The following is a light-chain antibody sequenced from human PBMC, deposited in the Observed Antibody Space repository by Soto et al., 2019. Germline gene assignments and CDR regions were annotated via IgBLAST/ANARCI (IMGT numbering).Light chain of an antibody. CDR2: DVS. CDR3: SSYTSSSTSYV. V-gene: IGLV2-14*01. CDR1: SSDVCGYNY. Sequence: QSALTQPASVSGSPGQSITISCTGTSSDVCGYNYVSWYQQHPGKAPKLIIYDVSNRPSGVSNRFSGSKSGNTASLTISGLQAEDEADYYCSSYTSSSTSYVFGTGTKLTVL. J-gene: IGLJ1*01.